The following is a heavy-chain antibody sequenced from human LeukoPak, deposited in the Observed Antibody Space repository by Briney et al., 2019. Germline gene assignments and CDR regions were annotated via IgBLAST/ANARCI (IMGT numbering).Heavy chain of an antibody. CDR1: GYTLTELS. CDR2: INPSAGST. Sequence: ASVKVSCKVSGYTLTELSMHWVRQPPGQGLECMGIINPSAGSTIYAQKFQGRFTMTRDTSTRTVYMELSSLRSEDTAVYYCARVPGGEGTADDYWGQGTLVSVSS. J-gene: IGHJ4*02. CDR3: ARVPGGEGTADDY. V-gene: IGHV1-46*01. D-gene: IGHD3-10*01.